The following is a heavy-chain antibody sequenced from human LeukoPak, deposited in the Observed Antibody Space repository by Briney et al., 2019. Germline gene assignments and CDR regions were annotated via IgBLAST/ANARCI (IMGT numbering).Heavy chain of an antibody. D-gene: IGHD3-3*01. V-gene: IGHV1-69*13. CDR1: GGTFSSYA. Sequence: GASVKVSCKASGGTFSSYAISWVRQAPGQGLEWMGGIIPIFGTANYAQKFQGRVTITADESTSTAYMELSSLRSEDTAVYYCAREYMGGHDFWSGYSDYWGQGTLVTVSS. CDR2: IIPIFGTA. CDR3: AREYMGGHDFWSGYSDY. J-gene: IGHJ4*02.